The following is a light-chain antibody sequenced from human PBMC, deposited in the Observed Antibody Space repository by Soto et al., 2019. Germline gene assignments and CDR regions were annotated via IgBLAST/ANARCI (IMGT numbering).Light chain of an antibody. V-gene: IGKV1-5*01. Sequence: DIQMTQSPATLSASVGGRVTDTCRASQSISTWLAWYQQKPGRAPKLLIYDSSSLESGVPSRFSGSGSGTDFTLTISGLQPDDFATYSCQQYNSFSIAFGQGTRLEIK. CDR1: QSISTW. J-gene: IGKJ5*01. CDR3: QQYNSFSIA. CDR2: DSS.